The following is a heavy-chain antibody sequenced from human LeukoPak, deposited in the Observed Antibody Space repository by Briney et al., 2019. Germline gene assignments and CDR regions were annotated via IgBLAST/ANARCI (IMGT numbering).Heavy chain of an antibody. J-gene: IGHJ6*03. D-gene: IGHD6-13*01. CDR2: INHSGST. Sequence: PSETLSLTCGVYGGSFSDYYWSWIRQPPGKGLEWIGEINHSGSTNYNPSLKSRVTISVDTSKNQFSLKLSSVTAADTAVYYCARRTGIAAAGAYYYYYYMDVWGKGTTVTIS. CDR3: ARRTGIAAAGAYYYYYYMDV. CDR1: GGSFSDYY. V-gene: IGHV4-34*01.